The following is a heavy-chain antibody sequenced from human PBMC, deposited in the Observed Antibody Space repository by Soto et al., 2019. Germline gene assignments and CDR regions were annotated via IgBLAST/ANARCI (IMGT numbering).Heavy chain of an antibody. CDR3: ARSLARYYGSGIFYYYGMDV. Sequence: GESRKISCKGSGYSFTSYWIGWVRQMPGKGLEWMGIIYPGDSDTRYSPSFQGQVTISADKSISTAYLQWSSLKASDTAMYYCARSLARYYGSGIFYYYGMDVWGQGTTVTVSS. J-gene: IGHJ6*02. CDR1: GYSFTSYW. CDR2: IYPGDSDT. V-gene: IGHV5-51*01. D-gene: IGHD3-10*01.